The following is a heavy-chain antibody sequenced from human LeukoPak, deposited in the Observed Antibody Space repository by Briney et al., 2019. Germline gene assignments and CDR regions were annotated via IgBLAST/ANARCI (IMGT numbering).Heavy chain of an antibody. CDR3: ARTVRWEPLDY. Sequence: SVKVSCKASGGTFSSYAISWVRQAPGQGLEWMGGIIPIFGTANYAQKFQGRVTITADKSTSTAYMELRSLRSDDTAVYYCARTVRWEPLDYWGQGTLVTVSS. CDR1: GGTFSSYA. J-gene: IGHJ4*02. D-gene: IGHD1-26*01. CDR2: IIPIFGTA. V-gene: IGHV1-69*06.